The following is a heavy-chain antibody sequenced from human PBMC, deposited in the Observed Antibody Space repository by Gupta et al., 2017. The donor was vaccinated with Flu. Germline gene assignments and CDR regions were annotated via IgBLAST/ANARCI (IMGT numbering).Heavy chain of an antibody. V-gene: IGHV3-33*01. J-gene: IGHJ4*02. D-gene: IGHD3-22*01. CDR2: IWYDGSNK. CDR3: ARDHQEYYYDSSGRLPGL. CDR1: GFTFSSYG. Sequence: QVQLVESGGGVVQPGRSLRLSCAASGFTFSSYGMHWVRQAPGKGLEWVAVIWYDGSNKYYADSVKGRFTISRDNSKNTLYLQMNSLRAEDTAVYYCARDHQEYYYDSSGRLPGLWGQGTLVTVSS.